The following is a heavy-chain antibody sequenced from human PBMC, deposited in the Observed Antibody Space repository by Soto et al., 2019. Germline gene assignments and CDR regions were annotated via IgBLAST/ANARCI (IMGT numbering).Heavy chain of an antibody. CDR3: ARGPSYSDSYFDY. V-gene: IGHV3-30*03. Sequence: QVQLVESGGGVVQPGGSLRLSCAASEFTFRNYAMHWVRQPPGKGLQWLAVISYDGNNKYYADSVEGRFTISRDNSKNTVYLQMNSLRLEDTAVYYCARGPSYSDSYFDYWGQGTLVTVSS. J-gene: IGHJ4*02. CDR2: ISYDGNNK. D-gene: IGHD4-17*01. CDR1: EFTFRNYA.